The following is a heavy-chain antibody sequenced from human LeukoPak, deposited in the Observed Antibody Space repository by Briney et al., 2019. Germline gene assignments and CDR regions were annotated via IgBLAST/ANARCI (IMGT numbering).Heavy chain of an antibody. V-gene: IGHV3-33*03. J-gene: IGHJ4*02. CDR1: GFTFSSYG. D-gene: IGHD2-15*01. CDR3: ARAATGY. Sequence: GGSLRLSCAASGFTFSSYGMHWVRQAPGKGLEWVAIIWYDGSKTYYADSVKGRFTISRDNAKNTLYLQMDSLRAEDTAVYYCARAATGYWGQGTLVTVSS. CDR2: IWYDGSKT.